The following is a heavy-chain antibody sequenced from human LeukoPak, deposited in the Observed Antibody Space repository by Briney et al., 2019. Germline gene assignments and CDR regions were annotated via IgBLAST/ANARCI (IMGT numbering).Heavy chain of an antibody. D-gene: IGHD4-17*01. V-gene: IGHV1-46*01. CDR1: GYTFTRCY. CDR3: ASVWDYGSPQFDY. Sequence: ASVKVSCKASGYTFTRCYMHWLRQAPGQGLEWMGIITPSGGSTSYAQKFQGRVTMTRDTSTSTVYMELSSLRSEDTAVYYCASVWDYGSPQFDYWGQGTLVTVSS. CDR2: ITPSGGST. J-gene: IGHJ4*02.